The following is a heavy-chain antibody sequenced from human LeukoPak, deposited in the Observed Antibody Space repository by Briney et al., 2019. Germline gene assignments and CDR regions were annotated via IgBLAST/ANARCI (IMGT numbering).Heavy chain of an antibody. J-gene: IGHJ4*02. CDR1: GYSFSNYW. CDR3: ARQRDVAFDY. Sequence: GESLKISCKGSGYSFSNYWIAWVRQMPGKGPEWMGIIYPGDSDTRYSPSFQGQVTISADKSIGTAYLQWSSLKASDTAMYYCARQRDVAFDYWGQGTLVTVSS. V-gene: IGHV5-51*01. D-gene: IGHD5-24*01. CDR2: IYPGDSDT.